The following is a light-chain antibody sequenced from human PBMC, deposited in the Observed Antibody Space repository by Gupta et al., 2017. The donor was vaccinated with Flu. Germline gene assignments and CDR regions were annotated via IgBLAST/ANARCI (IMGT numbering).Light chain of an antibody. Sequence: EIVLTQSPATLSLSPGERATLSCRASQSVSSYLAWYQQKPGQAPRLLIYDASNRATGIPARFSGSGSGTDFTLTISSLEPEDFAVYYCQQRSNWPRTFGQGTXVEIK. V-gene: IGKV3-11*01. CDR1: QSVSSY. CDR3: QQRSNWPRT. CDR2: DAS. J-gene: IGKJ1*01.